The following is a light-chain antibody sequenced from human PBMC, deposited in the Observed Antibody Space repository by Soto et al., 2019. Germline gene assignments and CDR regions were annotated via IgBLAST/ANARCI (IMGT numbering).Light chain of an antibody. Sequence: EIVLTQSPGTLSLSPGKRATLSCRASESVSSSLAWYQQKPGQAPRLLIYGASTRAAGIPARFSGSGSGTEFTLTISSLQSEDFAVYYCQQYNNWLTFGQGTKVDIK. J-gene: IGKJ1*01. V-gene: IGKV3-15*01. CDR1: ESVSSS. CDR3: QQYNNWLT. CDR2: GAS.